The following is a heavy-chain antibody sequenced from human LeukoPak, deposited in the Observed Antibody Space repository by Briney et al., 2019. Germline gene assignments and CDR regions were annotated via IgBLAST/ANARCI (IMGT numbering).Heavy chain of an antibody. CDR1: GFTFSDYY. Sequence: GGSLRPSCAASGFTFSDYYMDWVRQASGKGLDWVARIRNKANTYTTEYAASVKGRFTISRDESKNSLYLQMNSLKTEDTAVYFCARAGVGTRYFDLWGRGTLVTVSS. J-gene: IGHJ2*01. CDR3: ARAGVGTRYFDL. D-gene: IGHD6-13*01. V-gene: IGHV3-72*01. CDR2: IRNKANTYTT.